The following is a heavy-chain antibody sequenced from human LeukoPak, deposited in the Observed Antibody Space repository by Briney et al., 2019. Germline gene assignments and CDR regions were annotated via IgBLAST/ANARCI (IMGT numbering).Heavy chain of an antibody. D-gene: IGHD6-19*01. J-gene: IGHJ4*02. CDR1: GYSFTSYW. CDR2: IYPGDSAT. CDR3: ARRRAVAGVYYFDY. Sequence: GESLKISCKGSGYSFTSYWIGWVRQMPGKGLEWMGIIYPGDSATRYSPPFQGQVTISADKSISTAYLQWSSLKASDTAMYYCARRRAVAGVYYFDYWGQGTLVTVSS. V-gene: IGHV5-51*01.